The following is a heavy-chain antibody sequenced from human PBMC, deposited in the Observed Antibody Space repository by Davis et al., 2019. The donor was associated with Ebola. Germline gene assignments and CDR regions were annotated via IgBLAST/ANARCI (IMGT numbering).Heavy chain of an antibody. D-gene: IGHD6-13*01. J-gene: IGHJ4*02. CDR2: IKQDGSEK. V-gene: IGHV3-7*03. Sequence: GESLKISCAASGFTFSSYWMSWVRQAPGKGLEWVANIKQDGSEKYYVDSVKGRFTISRDNAKNSLYLQMNSLRAEGTAVYYCARDVISSWVDYWGQGTLVTVSS. CDR3: ARDVISSWVDY. CDR1: GFTFSSYW.